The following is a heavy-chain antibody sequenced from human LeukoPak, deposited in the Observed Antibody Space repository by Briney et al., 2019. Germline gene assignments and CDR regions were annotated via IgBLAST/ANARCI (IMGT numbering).Heavy chain of an antibody. V-gene: IGHV4-39*07. Sequence: SETLSLTCIVSGGSIRSSSYYWGWIRQPPGKGLEWIGSMYYTGSTYYNPSLKTRVTISVDTSKNQFSLKLSSVTAADTAVYYCARDPRGTSRFDYWGQGTLVTVSS. CDR1: GGSIRSSSYY. J-gene: IGHJ4*02. D-gene: IGHD2-2*01. CDR2: MYYTGST. CDR3: ARDPRGTSRFDY.